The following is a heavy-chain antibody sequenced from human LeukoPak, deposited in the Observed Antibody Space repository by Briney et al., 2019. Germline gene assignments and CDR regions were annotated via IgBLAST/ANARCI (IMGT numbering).Heavy chain of an antibody. CDR1: GFTFSSYA. J-gene: IGHJ4*02. D-gene: IGHD1-26*01. CDR2: ISYDGSNK. V-gene: IGHV3-30*01. Sequence: GGSLRLSCAASGFTFSSYAMHWVRQAPGKGLEWVAVISYDGSNKYYADSVKGRFTISRDNSKNTLYLQMNSLRAEDTAMYYCARAEWELMYYFDYWGQGTLVTVSS. CDR3: ARAEWELMYYFDY.